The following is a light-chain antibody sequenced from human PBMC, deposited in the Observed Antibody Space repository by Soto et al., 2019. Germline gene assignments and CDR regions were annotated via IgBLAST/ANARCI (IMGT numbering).Light chain of an antibody. Sequence: DILMTQSPSSLSASVGDRVTITCRASQTISSYLNWYQQIPGKAPKLLIYAASSLLSGVPSRFSGSASATDFTLTISSLQPEDFATYYCQQSYSAPPYTFGQGTKVEIK. CDR2: AAS. J-gene: IGKJ2*01. CDR1: QTISSY. CDR3: QQSYSAPPYT. V-gene: IGKV1-39*01.